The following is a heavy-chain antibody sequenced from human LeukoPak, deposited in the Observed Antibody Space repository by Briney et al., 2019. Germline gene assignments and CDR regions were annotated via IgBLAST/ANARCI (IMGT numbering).Heavy chain of an antibody. CDR2: IGDNGSPI. CDR3: ARGAGPLFDP. Sequence: GGSLRLSCAASGFTFTDYYMSWIRQAPGKGLEWISYIGDNGSPIYYADSVKGRFTISRDNAKNSLYLQMNNLRAEDTAMYYCARGAGPLFDPWGQGTLVTVSS. V-gene: IGHV3-11*01. CDR1: GFTFTDYY. J-gene: IGHJ5*02.